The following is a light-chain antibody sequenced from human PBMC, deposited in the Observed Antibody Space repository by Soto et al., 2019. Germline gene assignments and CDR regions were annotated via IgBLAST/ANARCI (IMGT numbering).Light chain of an antibody. CDR2: DAS. CDR1: QSVSRY. Sequence: EIVLTQSPATLSLSPGERATLSCRASQSVSRYLARYQHKPGQAPRLLIHDASNTTSGISARFSGGGSGTDFTLTISSLEHEDFAVYYCQQRRAWPITFDGGTKLEIK. J-gene: IGKJ4*01. V-gene: IGKV3-11*01. CDR3: QQRRAWPIT.